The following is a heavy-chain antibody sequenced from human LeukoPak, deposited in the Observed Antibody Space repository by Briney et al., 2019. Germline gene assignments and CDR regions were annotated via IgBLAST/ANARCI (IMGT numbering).Heavy chain of an antibody. CDR3: ARVRRLQQTVDY. D-gene: IGHD5-24*01. CDR1: GGSITSYY. J-gene: IGHJ4*02. CDR2: IHTSGST. V-gene: IGHV4-4*07. Sequence: SETLSLTCTVSGGSITSYYWSWIRQPAGKGLEWIGRIHTSGSTNYNPSLTSRVTMSADMSKNQFSLKLSSVTAADTAVYYCARVRRLQQTVDYWGQGTLVTVSS.